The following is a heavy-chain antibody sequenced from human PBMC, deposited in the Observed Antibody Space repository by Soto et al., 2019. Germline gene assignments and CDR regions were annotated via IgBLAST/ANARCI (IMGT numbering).Heavy chain of an antibody. Sequence: KAGGSLRLSCVASGFTFSDYYMSWVRQAPGKGLEWLSYSSNSGTYTKYAGSVKGRFSISRDNAKNSLYLQIHSLRGEDTAIYYCARSGDNYNVLDYWGQGTPVTVSS. CDR3: ARSGDNYNVLDY. CDR2: SSNSGTYT. D-gene: IGHD3-10*02. CDR1: GFTFSDYY. J-gene: IGHJ4*02. V-gene: IGHV3-11*06.